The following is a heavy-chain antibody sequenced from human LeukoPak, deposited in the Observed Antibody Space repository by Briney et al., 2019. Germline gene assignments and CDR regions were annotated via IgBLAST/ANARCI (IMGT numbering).Heavy chain of an antibody. CDR2: IKQDGSEK. D-gene: IGHD3-3*01. CDR3: ASTIFGVVPANYYYYYYMDV. V-gene: IGHV3-7*01. CDR1: GFTFSSYW. Sequence: GGSLRLSCAASGFTFSSYWMSWVRQAPGKGLEWVANIKQDGSEKCYVDSVKGRFTISRDNAKNSLYLQMNSLRAEDTAVYYCASTIFGVVPANYYYYYYMDVWGKGTTVTVSS. J-gene: IGHJ6*03.